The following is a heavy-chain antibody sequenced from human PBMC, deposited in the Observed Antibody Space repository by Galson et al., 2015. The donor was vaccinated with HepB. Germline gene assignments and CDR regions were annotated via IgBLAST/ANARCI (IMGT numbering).Heavy chain of an antibody. Sequence: SLRLSCAASGFTVSSNYMSWVRQAPGKGLEWVSVIYSGGSTYYADSVKGRFTISRDNSKNTLYLQMNSLRAEDTAVYYCARDADPDIVVVPTAMVYWGQGTLVTVSS. CDR3: ARDADPDIVVVPTAMVY. V-gene: IGHV3-66*01. D-gene: IGHD2-2*01. CDR1: GFTVSSNY. J-gene: IGHJ4*02. CDR2: IYSGGST.